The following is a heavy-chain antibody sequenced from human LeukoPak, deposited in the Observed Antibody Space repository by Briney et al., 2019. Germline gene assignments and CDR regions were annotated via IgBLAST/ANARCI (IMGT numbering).Heavy chain of an antibody. Sequence: PSETLSLTCTVSGGSISSYYWSWIRQPPGKGLEWIGNIYYSGSTKYNPSLKSRVTMSVDTSKNQFSLKLSSVTAADTAVYYCARVPEGYYYYYMDVWGKGTTVTVSS. CDR1: GGSISSYY. CDR2: IYYSGST. J-gene: IGHJ6*03. V-gene: IGHV4-59*01. CDR3: ARVPEGYYYYYMDV.